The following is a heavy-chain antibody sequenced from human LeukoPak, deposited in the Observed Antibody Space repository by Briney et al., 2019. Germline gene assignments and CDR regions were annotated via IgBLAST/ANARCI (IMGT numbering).Heavy chain of an antibody. D-gene: IGHD6-6*01. CDR2: ISGSGGST. Sequence: GGSLRLSCAASGFTFSSYAMSWVRQAPGKGLEWVSAISGSGGSTYYADSVKGRFTISRDNAKNSLYLQMNSLRAEDTAVYYCARNGRYSSSARTPYYFDYWGQGTLVTVSS. CDR1: GFTFSSYA. J-gene: IGHJ4*02. V-gene: IGHV3-23*01. CDR3: ARNGRYSSSARTPYYFDY.